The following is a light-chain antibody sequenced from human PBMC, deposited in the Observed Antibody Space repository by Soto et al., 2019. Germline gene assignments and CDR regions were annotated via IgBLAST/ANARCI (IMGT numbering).Light chain of an antibody. CDR3: QQYDNYKPPT. Sequence: DIQMTQSPSTLSASVGDRFTITCLASQSISSWLAWYQQKPCKAPKLLVFDASSFESGTPSRFSGRRSGTQFTLTINGLQPDDFANYYCQQYDNYKPPTFGGGTKVDIK. V-gene: IGKV1-5*01. CDR1: QSISSW. J-gene: IGKJ4*01. CDR2: DAS.